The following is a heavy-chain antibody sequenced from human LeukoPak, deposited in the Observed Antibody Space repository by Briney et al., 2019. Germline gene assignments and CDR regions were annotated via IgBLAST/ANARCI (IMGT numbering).Heavy chain of an antibody. J-gene: IGHJ3*02. CDR3: ASFPDYYDSSGPYAFDI. CDR1: GFTFSSYA. Sequence: PGGSLRLSCAASGFTFSSYAMSWIRQAPGKGLEWVSYISSSGSTIYYADSVKGRFTISRDNAKNSLYLQMNSLRAEDTAVYYCASFPDYYDSSGPYAFDIWGQGTMVTVSS. D-gene: IGHD3-22*01. V-gene: IGHV3-11*01. CDR2: ISSSGSTI.